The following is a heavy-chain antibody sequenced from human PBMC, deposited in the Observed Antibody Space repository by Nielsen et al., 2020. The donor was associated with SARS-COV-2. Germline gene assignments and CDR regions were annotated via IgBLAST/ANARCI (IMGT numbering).Heavy chain of an antibody. CDR3: ARGFDY. Sequence: SETLSLTCKFSGGSVTTGGYYWNWIRQHPGKGLEWIGNIFDSGNTLYNPSLKSRVTISVDTSKNQFSLKLSSVTAADTAVYYCARGFDYWGQGTLVTVSS. CDR1: GGSVTTGGYY. V-gene: IGHV4-61*08. CDR2: IFDSGNT. J-gene: IGHJ4*02.